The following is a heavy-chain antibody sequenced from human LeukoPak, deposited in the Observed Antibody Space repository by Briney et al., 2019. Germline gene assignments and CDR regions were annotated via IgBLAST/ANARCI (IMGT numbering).Heavy chain of an antibody. Sequence: ASVKVSCKASGGTFSSYAISWVRQAPGQGLEWVGGIIPIFGTANYAQKFQGRVTITADESTSTAYMELSSLRSEDTAVYYCARDLLITFGGAKNAFDIWGQGTMVTVSS. CDR1: GGTFSSYA. CDR2: IIPIFGTA. J-gene: IGHJ3*02. D-gene: IGHD3-16*01. V-gene: IGHV1-69*13. CDR3: ARDLLITFGGAKNAFDI.